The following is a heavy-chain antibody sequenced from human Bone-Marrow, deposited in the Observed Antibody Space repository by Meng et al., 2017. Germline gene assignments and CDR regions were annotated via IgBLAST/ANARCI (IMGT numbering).Heavy chain of an antibody. CDR3: ARDEDISAAGKLFGDY. J-gene: IGHJ4*02. D-gene: IGHD6-25*01. V-gene: IGHV1-2*06. Sequence: ASVKVPCKPSGYNFPDYYIHWVRRAPGQGLEWMGRINPKSGDTHYAQKLQARVTMTGDTSISTAYMGLSGLRSDDTAMYYCARDEDISAAGKLFGDYWGQGTLVTVSS. CDR2: INPKSGDT. CDR1: GYNFPDYY.